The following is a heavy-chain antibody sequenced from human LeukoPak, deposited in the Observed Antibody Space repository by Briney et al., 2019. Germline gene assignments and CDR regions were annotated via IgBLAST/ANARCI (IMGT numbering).Heavy chain of an antibody. D-gene: IGHD3-10*01. J-gene: IGHJ4*02. V-gene: IGHV3-15*01. CDR3: ATLTVRGVINI. CDR1: GFTFSNTW. CDR2: IQSKTDGGTT. Sequence: GGSLRLPCAASGFTFSNTWMNWVSQAPGKGLEWVGRIQSKTDGGTTEYAAPVKGRFTISRDDSKTTLYLQMNSLKTEDTAVYYCATLTVRGVINIWGQGTLVTVSS.